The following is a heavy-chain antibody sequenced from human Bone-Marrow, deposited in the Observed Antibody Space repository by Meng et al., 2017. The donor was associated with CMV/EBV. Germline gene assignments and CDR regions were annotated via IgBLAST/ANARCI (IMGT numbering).Heavy chain of an antibody. CDR3: ARDSGWAGWYFDL. CDR2: IKEDGNGE. Sequence: GESLKISCEASGFTFSSRRMNWVRQAPGKGLQWVANIKEDGNGEYYVASVKGRFTISRDNAKNSLYLQMSSLRAEDTAVYYCARDSGWAGWYFDLWGRGTLVTASS. D-gene: IGHD6-25*01. CDR1: GFTFSSRR. V-gene: IGHV3-7*01. J-gene: IGHJ2*01.